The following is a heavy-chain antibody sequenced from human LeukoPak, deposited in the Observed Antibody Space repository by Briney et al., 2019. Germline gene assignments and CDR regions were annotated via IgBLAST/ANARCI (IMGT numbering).Heavy chain of an antibody. Sequence: GGSLRLSCAASGLIVSSNYMTWVRQAPGKGLEWVSVIYSGGSTYYADSVKGRFTISRDNSKNTLYLQMNSLRAEDTAVYYCAKDKGVAAAGTDAFDIWGQGTMVTVSS. CDR2: IYSGGST. J-gene: IGHJ3*02. D-gene: IGHD6-13*01. V-gene: IGHV3-53*01. CDR1: GLIVSSNY. CDR3: AKDKGVAAAGTDAFDI.